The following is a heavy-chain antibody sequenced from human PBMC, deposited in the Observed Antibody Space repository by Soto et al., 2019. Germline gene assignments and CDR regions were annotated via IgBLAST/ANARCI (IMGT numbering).Heavy chain of an antibody. J-gene: IGHJ5*02. CDR3: ARTLDYGGSAGTNWFDP. Sequence: QLQLQESGSGLVKPSETLSLTCTVSGDSISSGAYSWSWIRLPPGKRLEWIGYIYHRGTSHYNPSLKSRVTMSGGRSRNQFSLNLRSVTAADTAVYYCARTLDYGGSAGTNWFDPWGQGTLVTVSS. CDR1: GDSISSGAYS. CDR2: IYHRGTS. V-gene: IGHV4-30-2*01. D-gene: IGHD2-15*01.